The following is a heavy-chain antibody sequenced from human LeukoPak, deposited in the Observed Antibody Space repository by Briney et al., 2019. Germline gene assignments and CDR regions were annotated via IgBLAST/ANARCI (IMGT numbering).Heavy chain of an antibody. D-gene: IGHD2-8*01. CDR3: ARDLDDARRFDY. J-gene: IGHJ4*02. CDR2: ISSSSSYI. V-gene: IGHV3-21*01. Sequence: GGSLRLSCAASGFTFSSYSMNWVRQAPGKGLEWVSSISSSSSYIYYADSVKGRSTISRDNAKNSLYLQMNSLRAEDTAVYYCARDLDDARRFDYWGQGTLVTVSS. CDR1: GFTFSSYS.